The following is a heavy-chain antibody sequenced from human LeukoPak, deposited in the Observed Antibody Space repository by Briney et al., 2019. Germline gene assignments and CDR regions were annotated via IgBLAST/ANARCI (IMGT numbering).Heavy chain of an antibody. Sequence: SETLSLTCAVYGGSFSGYYWSWIRQPPGKGLEWIGEINDSGSTNYNPSLKSRVTISVDTSKNQLSLKLSSVTAADTAVYYCARVAAAGIYYYYGMDVWGQGTTVTVFS. V-gene: IGHV4-34*01. D-gene: IGHD6-13*01. CDR3: ARVAAAGIYYYYGMDV. J-gene: IGHJ6*02. CDR1: GGSFSGYY. CDR2: INDSGST.